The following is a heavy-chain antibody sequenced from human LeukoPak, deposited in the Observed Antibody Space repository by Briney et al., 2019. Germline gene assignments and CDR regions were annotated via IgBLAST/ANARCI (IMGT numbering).Heavy chain of an antibody. D-gene: IGHD3-22*01. V-gene: IGHV3-7*01. J-gene: IGHJ3*02. CDR1: GFTFSSYW. CDR3: ASKGVIVVAQTTEDDAFDI. CDR2: IKQDGSEK. Sequence: PGGSLRLSCAASGFTFSSYWMSWVRQAPGKGLEWVANIKQDGSEKYYVDSMKGRFTISRDNAKNSLYLQMNSLRAEDTAVYYCASKGVIVVAQTTEDDAFDIWGQGIMVTVSS.